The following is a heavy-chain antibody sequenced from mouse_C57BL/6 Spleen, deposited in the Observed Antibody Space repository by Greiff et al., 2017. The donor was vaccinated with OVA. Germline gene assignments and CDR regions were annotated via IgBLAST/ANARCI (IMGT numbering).Heavy chain of an antibody. V-gene: IGHV1-69*01. J-gene: IGHJ2*01. D-gene: IGHD1-1*01. CDR2: IDPSDSYT. CDR1: GYTFTSYW. CDR3: ARGATVVAMDY. Sequence: QVQLKQPGAELVMPGASVKLSCKASGYTFTSYWMHWVKQRPGQGLEWIGEIDPSDSYTNYNQKFKGKSTLTVDKSSSTAYMQLSSLTSEDSAVYYCARGATVVAMDYWGQGTTLTVSS.